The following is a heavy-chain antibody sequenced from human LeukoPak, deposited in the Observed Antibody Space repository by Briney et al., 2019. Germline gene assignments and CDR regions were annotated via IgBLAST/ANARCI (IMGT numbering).Heavy chain of an antibody. J-gene: IGHJ4*02. D-gene: IGHD3/OR15-3a*01. V-gene: IGHV3-48*04. Sequence: GGSLRLSCAASGFTFSSYSMNWVRQAPGEGLEWVSYISSSSSTIYYADSVKGRFTISRDNAKNSLYLQMNSLRAEDTAVYYCASGYDFSDYWGQGTLVTVSS. CDR3: ASGYDFSDY. CDR1: GFTFSSYS. CDR2: ISSSSSTI.